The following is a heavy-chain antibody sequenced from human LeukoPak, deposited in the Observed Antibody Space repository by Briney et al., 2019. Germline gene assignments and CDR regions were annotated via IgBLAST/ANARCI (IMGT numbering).Heavy chain of an antibody. CDR1: GFIFSNYN. CDR3: AICGGGACHKGYSDH. J-gene: IGHJ4*02. Sequence: GGSLRLSCVGSGFIFSNYNMNWVRQAPGQGLEWVSSISAGSSSTHYADSLKGRFTISRDNAKNSLYLQMNSLRAEDTAVYYCAICGGGACHKGYSDHWGQGTLVTVSS. CDR2: ISAGSSST. V-gene: IGHV3-21*01. D-gene: IGHD2-21*01.